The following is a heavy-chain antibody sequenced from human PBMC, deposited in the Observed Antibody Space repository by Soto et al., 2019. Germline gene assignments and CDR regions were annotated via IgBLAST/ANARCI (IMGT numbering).Heavy chain of an antibody. CDR2: INPSGGST. Sequence: ASVKVSCKASGYTFTSYYMHWVRQAPGQGLEWMGIINPSGGSTSYAQKFQGRVTMTRDTSTSTVYMELSSLRSEDTAVYYCARRYCSGGSCYSEQNYYYYYGMDVWGQGTTVTVSS. J-gene: IGHJ6*02. V-gene: IGHV1-46*01. D-gene: IGHD2-15*01. CDR1: GYTFTSYY. CDR3: ARRYCSGGSCYSEQNYYYYYGMDV.